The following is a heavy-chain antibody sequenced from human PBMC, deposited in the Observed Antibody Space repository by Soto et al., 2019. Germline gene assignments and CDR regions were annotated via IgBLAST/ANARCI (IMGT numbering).Heavy chain of an antibody. CDR2: IFYSGST. CDR3: ASMIGDPVLSFDS. J-gene: IGHJ5*01. D-gene: IGHD3-10*02. V-gene: IGHV4-59*01. CDR1: GGSISSYY. Sequence: QVQLQESGPGLVKPSETLSLTCTVSGGSISSYYWSWIRQPPGTGLEWIGFIFYSGSTSYNPSLNSRVTLSIDPSEYQFSLKLNSVTAADTAVYYCASMIGDPVLSFDSWGQGTLVAVSS.